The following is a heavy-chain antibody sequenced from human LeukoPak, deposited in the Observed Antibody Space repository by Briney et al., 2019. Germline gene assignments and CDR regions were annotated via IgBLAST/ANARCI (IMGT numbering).Heavy chain of an antibody. CDR2: IIPVFGTL. D-gene: IGHD3-10*01. CDR3: ARDRGD. V-gene: IGHV1-69*13. CDR1: GGTFNSYS. J-gene: IGHJ4*02. Sequence: SVKVSCKASGGTFNSYSISWVRQAPGQGLEWMGGIIPVFGTLHYAQKFQGRVTITADESTTAVFMELSSLRSEDTAMYFCARDRGDWGQGTLVTVSS.